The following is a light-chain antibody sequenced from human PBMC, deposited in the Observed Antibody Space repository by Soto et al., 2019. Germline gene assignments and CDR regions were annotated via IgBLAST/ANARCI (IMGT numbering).Light chain of an antibody. J-gene: IGKJ1*01. Sequence: PLSLPVTPGEPASISCRSSQSLLHSNGYNYLHWYLQKPGQSPQLLIYLGSNRTSGVPDRFSGSGSGTDFTLKISRVEAEDVGVYYCMQALQTPSTFGQGTKVDIK. CDR3: MQALQTPST. CDR2: LGS. CDR1: QSLLHSNGYNY. V-gene: IGKV2-28*01.